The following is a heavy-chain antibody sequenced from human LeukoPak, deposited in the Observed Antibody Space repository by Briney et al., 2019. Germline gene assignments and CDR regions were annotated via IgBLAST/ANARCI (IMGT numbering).Heavy chain of an antibody. Sequence: GGSLRLSCAASGFTFSSYEMNWVRQAPGKGLEWVSYISSSGSTIYYADSVQGRFTVSRDNAKNSLYLQMSSLRAEDTAVYYCAINDYNFDYWGQGTLVTVSS. V-gene: IGHV3-48*03. J-gene: IGHJ4*02. D-gene: IGHD3-16*01. CDR3: AINDYNFDY. CDR2: ISSSGSTI. CDR1: GFTFSSYE.